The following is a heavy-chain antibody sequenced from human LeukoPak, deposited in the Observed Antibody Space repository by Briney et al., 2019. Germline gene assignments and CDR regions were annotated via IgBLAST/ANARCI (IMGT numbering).Heavy chain of an antibody. D-gene: IGHD5-24*01. CDR1: GGSISSSSYY. CDR3: ARVLQSAGEYNWFDP. V-gene: IGHV4-39*07. J-gene: IGHJ5*02. Sequence: PSETLSLTCTVSGGSISSSSYYWGWIRQPPGKGLEWIGNIYYSGSTFYNPSLRSRVTISIDTSKNQFSLKLSSVTAADTAVFYCARVLQSAGEYNWFDPWGQGTLVTVSS. CDR2: IYYSGST.